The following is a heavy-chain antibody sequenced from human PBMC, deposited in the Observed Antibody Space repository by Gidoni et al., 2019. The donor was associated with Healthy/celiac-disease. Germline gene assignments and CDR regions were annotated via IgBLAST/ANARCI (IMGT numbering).Heavy chain of an antibody. V-gene: IGHV1-46*01. D-gene: IGHD7-27*01. CDR2: INPSGGST. CDR1: GYTFTSYY. J-gene: IGHJ5*02. Sequence: QVQLVQSGAEVKKPGASVKVSCKASGYTFTSYYMHWVRQAPGQGLEWMGIINPSGGSTSYAQKFQGRVTMTRDTSTSTVYMELSSLRSEDTAVYYCARDQTGLGIYRNWFDPWGQGTLVTVSS. CDR3: ARDQTGLGIYRNWFDP.